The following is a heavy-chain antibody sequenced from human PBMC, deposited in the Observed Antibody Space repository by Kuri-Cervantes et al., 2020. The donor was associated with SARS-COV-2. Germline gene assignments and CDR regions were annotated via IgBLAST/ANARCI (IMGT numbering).Heavy chain of an antibody. CDR3: ARDRYYYMDV. CDR2: ISSSGSTI. CDR1: GFTFSDYC. J-gene: IGHJ6*03. V-gene: IGHV3-11*04. Sequence: GESLKISCAASGFTFSDYCMSWIRQAPGKGLEWVSYISSSGSTIYYADSVKGRFTISRDNAKNSLYLQMNSLRAEDTAVYYCARDRYYYMDVWGKGTTVTVSS.